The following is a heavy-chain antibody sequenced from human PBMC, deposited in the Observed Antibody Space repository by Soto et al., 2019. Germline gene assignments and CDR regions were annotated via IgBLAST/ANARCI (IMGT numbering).Heavy chain of an antibody. D-gene: IGHD2-15*01. V-gene: IGHV6-1*01. Sequence: HSQTLSLTCAISGDSVSSNSVAWNWIRQSPSRGLEWLGRTYYRSKFYNDYAVSVKSRITINPDTSKNHFSLQLNSVTPDDTAVYYCAREDAAFDYWGQGTLVTAPQ. J-gene: IGHJ4*02. CDR3: AREDAAFDY. CDR1: GDSVSSNSVA. CDR2: TYYRSKFYN.